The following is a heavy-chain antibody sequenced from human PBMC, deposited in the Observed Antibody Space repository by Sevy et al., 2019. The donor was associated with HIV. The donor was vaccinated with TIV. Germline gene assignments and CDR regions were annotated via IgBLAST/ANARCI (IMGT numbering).Heavy chain of an antibody. J-gene: IGHJ4*02. D-gene: IGHD6-13*01. Sequence: GGSLRLSCAASGFTFRSDWMHWVRQAPGKGLVWVSRIHDDGSSTRYADSVKGRFSISRDNAKNTLYLQMNSLRDEDTAVYFCAMEDSSSWSFDNWGQGTLVTVSS. CDR2: IHDDGSST. CDR1: GFTFRSDW. CDR3: AMEDSSSWSFDN. V-gene: IGHV3-74*01.